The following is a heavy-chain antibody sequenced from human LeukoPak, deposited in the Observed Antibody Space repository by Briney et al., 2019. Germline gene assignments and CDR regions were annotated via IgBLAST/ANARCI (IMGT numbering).Heavy chain of an antibody. CDR2: IYYSGST. Sequence: SETLSLTCNVSGGSISSSSYYWGWIRQPPGKGLEWIGSIYYSGSTYYNPSLESRVTISVDTYENQFYLKLNSVTAADTAVYYCARDRGYSGYDPFHYWGQGTLVTVSS. CDR1: GGSISSSSYY. V-gene: IGHV4-39*07. D-gene: IGHD5-12*01. J-gene: IGHJ4*02. CDR3: ARDRGYSGYDPFHY.